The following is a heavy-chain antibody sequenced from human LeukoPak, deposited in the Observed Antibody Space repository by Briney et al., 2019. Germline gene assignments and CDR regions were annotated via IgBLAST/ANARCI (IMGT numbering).Heavy chain of an antibody. J-gene: IGHJ4*02. CDR1: GFTFSSYA. V-gene: IGHV3-23*01. CDR3: AKSYFSSRGLGGPFDY. CDR2: ISGSGATT. D-gene: IGHD3-10*01. Sequence: GGSLRLSCAASGFTFSSYAMSWVRQAPGKGLEWVSAISGSGATTYYADSVKGRFAISRDNAKNSLYLQMNSLRAEDMALYYCAKSYFSSRGLGGPFDYWGQGTLVTVSS.